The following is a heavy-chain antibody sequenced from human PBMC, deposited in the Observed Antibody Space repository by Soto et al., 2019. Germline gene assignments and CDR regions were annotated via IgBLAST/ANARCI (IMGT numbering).Heavy chain of an antibody. CDR1: GFTFSSYG. J-gene: IGHJ4*02. D-gene: IGHD3-3*01. CDR3: ARDYDFWSGYSSSFDY. Sequence: GGSLRLSCAASGFTFSSYGMHWVRQAPGKGLEWVAVIWCDGSNKYYADSVKGRFTISRENSKNTLYMQMNSLRAEDTAGYYCARDYDFWSGYSSSFDYWGQGTLVTVSS. V-gene: IGHV3-33*01. CDR2: IWCDGSNK.